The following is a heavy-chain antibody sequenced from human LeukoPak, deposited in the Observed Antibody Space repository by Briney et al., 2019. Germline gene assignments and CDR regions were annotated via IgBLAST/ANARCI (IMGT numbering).Heavy chain of an antibody. CDR2: IYYSGST. Sequence: PSETLSLTCTVSGGSISSSSYSWGWIRQPPGKGLEWIGSIYYSGSTYYNPSLKSRVTISVDTSKNQFSLKLSSVTAADTAVYYCARHYDFWSGPFFDPWGQGTLVTVSS. J-gene: IGHJ5*02. V-gene: IGHV4-39*01. D-gene: IGHD3-3*01. CDR1: GGSISSSSYS. CDR3: ARHYDFWSGPFFDP.